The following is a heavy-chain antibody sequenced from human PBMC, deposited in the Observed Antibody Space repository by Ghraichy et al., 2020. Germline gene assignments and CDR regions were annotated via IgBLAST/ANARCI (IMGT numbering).Heavy chain of an antibody. CDR2: ISGSSSTI. V-gene: IGHV3-48*02. Sequence: GESLNISCAGSGFTFRNYGMNWVRQAPGKGLEWVSYISGSSSTIYYTDSVKGRFTISRDNAQNSLYLQMNSLRDEDTAVYYCARARGPTVATMWFDPWGQGTRVTGSS. D-gene: IGHD5-12*01. CDR1: GFTFRNYG. J-gene: IGHJ5*02. CDR3: ARARGPTVATMWFDP.